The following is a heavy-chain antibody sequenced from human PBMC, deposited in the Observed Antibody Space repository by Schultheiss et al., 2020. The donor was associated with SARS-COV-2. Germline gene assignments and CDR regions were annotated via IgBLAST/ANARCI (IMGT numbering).Heavy chain of an antibody. D-gene: IGHD1-26*01. J-gene: IGHJ6*03. V-gene: IGHV4-31*03. CDR2: IYYSGST. CDR3: ARLTSGSYFYYYYYMDV. Sequence: LRLSCTVSGGSISSGGYYWSWIRQHPGKGLEWIGYIYYSGSTYYNPSLKSRVTISVDTSKNQFSLKLSSVTAADTAVYYCARLTSGSYFYYYYYMDVWGKGTTVTVSS. CDR1: GGSISSGGYY.